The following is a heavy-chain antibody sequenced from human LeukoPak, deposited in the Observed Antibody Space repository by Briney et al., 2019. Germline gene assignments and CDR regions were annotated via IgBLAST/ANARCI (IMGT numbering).Heavy chain of an antibody. D-gene: IGHD3-22*01. V-gene: IGHV3-21*01. CDR3: ARDGTFSSGFDY. CDR1: GFTFTSNS. J-gene: IGHJ4*01. CDR2: ISSSSSYI. Sequence: GGSLRLSYAASGFTFTSNSMNWVRQAPGKGLEWVSFISSSSSYIYYADSVKGRFTISRDNAKNSLYLQMNSLRDEDTAVYYCARDGTFSSGFDYWGQGTLVTVSS.